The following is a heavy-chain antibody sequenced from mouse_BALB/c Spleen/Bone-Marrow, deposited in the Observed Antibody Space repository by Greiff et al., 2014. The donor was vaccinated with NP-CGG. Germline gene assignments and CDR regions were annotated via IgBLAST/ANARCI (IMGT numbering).Heavy chain of an antibody. D-gene: IGHD4-1*01. CDR2: IDPRTANT. CDR1: DYTFTSYW. J-gene: IGHJ3*01. CDR3: ARYWDAY. Sequence: VQLQQSGAELAKPGASVKMSCKVSDYTFTSYWIHWVKQSPGQGLEWIGYIDPRTANTEYSQKFKDKATLTADKSSSTAYMQLRSLTSEESAVYYCARYWDAYWGQGTLVTVSA. V-gene: IGHV1-7*01.